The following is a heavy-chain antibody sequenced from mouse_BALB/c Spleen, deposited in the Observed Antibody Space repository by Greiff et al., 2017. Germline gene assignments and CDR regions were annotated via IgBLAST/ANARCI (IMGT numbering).Heavy chain of an antibody. CDR2: INSNGGST. D-gene: IGHD1-1*01. J-gene: IGHJ4*01. CDR1: GFTFSSYG. V-gene: IGHV5-6-3*01. Sequence: DVQLVESGGGLVQPGGSLKLSCAASGFTFSSYGMSWVRQTPDKRLELVATINSNGGSTYYPDSVKGRFTISRDNAKNTLYLQMSSLKSEDTAMYYCAREGTTVVGYYAMDYWGQGTSVTVSS. CDR3: AREGTTVVGYYAMDY.